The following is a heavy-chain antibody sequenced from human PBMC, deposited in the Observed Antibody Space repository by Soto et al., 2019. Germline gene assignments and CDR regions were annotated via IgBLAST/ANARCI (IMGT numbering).Heavy chain of an antibody. V-gene: IGHV2-5*02. CDR2: IYWDDDK. CDR1: GFSLSTTAVS. D-gene: IGHD4-4*01. CDR3: AQSKTSPVATYMDV. J-gene: IGHJ6*03. Sequence: QITLKESGPTLVKPTQTLTLTCSFSGFSLSTTAVSVGWIRQPPGKALEWLALIYWDDDKRYSPSLKSRLTIPKDTSKNQVVLTMTNMDPVDTATYYCAQSKTSPVATYMDVWGKGTTVTVSS.